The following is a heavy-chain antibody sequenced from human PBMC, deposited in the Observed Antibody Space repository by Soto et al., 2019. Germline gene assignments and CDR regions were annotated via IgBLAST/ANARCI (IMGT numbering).Heavy chain of an antibody. CDR2: ISGSGGST. J-gene: IGHJ3*02. D-gene: IGHD4-17*01. CDR1: GFTFSSYA. Sequence: PGGSLRLSCAASGFTFSSYAMSWVRQAPGKGLEWVSAISGSGGSTYYADSVKGRFTISRDNAKNSLYLQMNSLRAEDMAVYYCARDHTGGNAFDIWGQGTMVTVSS. CDR3: ARDHTGGNAFDI. V-gene: IGHV3-23*01.